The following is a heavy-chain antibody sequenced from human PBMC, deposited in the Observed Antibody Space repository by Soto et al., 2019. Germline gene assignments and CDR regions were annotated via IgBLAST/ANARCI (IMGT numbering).Heavy chain of an antibody. D-gene: IGHD2-21*02. CDR1: GFTFSSYT. CDR3: ARGDCGGDCYSNPESSQH. V-gene: IGHV3-30-3*01. Sequence: GGSLRLSCAASGFTFSSYTIHWVRQAPGKGLEWVAVISYDGSNKYYADSVKGRFTISRDNSQNTLYLQMHSLRAEDTAVYYCARGDCGGDCYSNPESSQHWGQGTRVTVSS. CDR2: ISYDGSNK. J-gene: IGHJ1*01.